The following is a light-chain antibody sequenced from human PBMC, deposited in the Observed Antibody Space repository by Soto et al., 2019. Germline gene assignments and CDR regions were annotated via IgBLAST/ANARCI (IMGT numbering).Light chain of an antibody. CDR2: EVS. J-gene: IGLJ3*02. CDR3: TSYTPSSRL. Sequence: QSVLTQPPSVSGAPGQRVTISCTGSTSDIGAYKFVSWYQQHPGKAPRLIIYEVSVRPSGISNRFSGSKSGNTASLSISGLQDDDEAHYYCTSYTPSSRLFGGGTKVTVL. CDR1: TSDIGAYKF. V-gene: IGLV2-14*01.